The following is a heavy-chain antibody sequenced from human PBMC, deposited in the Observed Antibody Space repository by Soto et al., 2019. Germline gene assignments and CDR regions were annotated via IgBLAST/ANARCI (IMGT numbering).Heavy chain of an antibody. Sequence: SETLSLTCTVSGGSISSSNYYWGWIRQPPGKGLEWIGNIYYSGNSYYNPSLKSRVTISVDMSKNQFSLQMTSMTDADTGVYFCASLRSSSYYYSYGMDVWGQGTTVTVSS. CDR2: IYYSGNS. V-gene: IGHV4-39*01. CDR3: ASLRSSSYYYSYGMDV. D-gene: IGHD6-6*01. CDR1: GGSISSSNYY. J-gene: IGHJ6*02.